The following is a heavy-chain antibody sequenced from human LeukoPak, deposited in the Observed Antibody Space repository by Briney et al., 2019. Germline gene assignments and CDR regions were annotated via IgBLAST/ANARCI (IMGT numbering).Heavy chain of an antibody. CDR3: ARVPRELWFGELLGYYFDC. D-gene: IGHD3-10*01. V-gene: IGHV3-33*08. J-gene: IGHJ4*02. Sequence: GGSLRLSCAASGFTFTSYAMNWVRQAPGKGLEWVAFIRYDGSDKKYADSVKGRFTISRDNSNNILFLQMDSLRAEDTAVYYCARVPRELWFGELLGYYFDCWGQGTLVTVSS. CDR1: GFTFTSYA. CDR2: IRYDGSDK.